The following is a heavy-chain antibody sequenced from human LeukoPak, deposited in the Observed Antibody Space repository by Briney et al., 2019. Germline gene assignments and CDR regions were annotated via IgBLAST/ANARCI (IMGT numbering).Heavy chain of an antibody. V-gene: IGHV4-39*02. CDR2: IYNSGRT. CDR1: GGSMRNTDYY. D-gene: IGHD4-17*01. Sequence: SETLSLTCTLSGGSMRNTDYYWGWIRQPPGKGLEWIASIYNSGRTYHNPSLKSRVTMSVDTSKNQFSLKLISVTAADTAVYYCARDPISRGYGDYPPPHDYWGQGTLVTVSS. CDR3: ARDPISRGYGDYPPPHDY. J-gene: IGHJ4*02.